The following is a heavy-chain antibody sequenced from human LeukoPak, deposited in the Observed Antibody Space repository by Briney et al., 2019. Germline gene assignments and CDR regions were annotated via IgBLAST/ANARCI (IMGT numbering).Heavy chain of an antibody. J-gene: IGHJ4*02. CDR2: VYPGDSDT. CDR3: ARQYSGYDMYFDY. Sequence: HGESLKISCKGSGYSFTSYWIGWVRQMPGKGLEWMGIVYPGDSDTRYSPSFQGQVTISVDKSISTAYLQWSSLKASDTAIYYCARQYSGYDMYFDYWGQGTLVTVSS. CDR1: GYSFTSYW. D-gene: IGHD5-12*01. V-gene: IGHV5-51*01.